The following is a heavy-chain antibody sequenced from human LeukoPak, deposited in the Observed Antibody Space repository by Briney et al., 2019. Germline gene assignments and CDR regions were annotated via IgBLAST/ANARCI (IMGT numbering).Heavy chain of an antibody. CDR2: IYYSGST. D-gene: IGHD3-3*01. CDR1: GGSISSYY. V-gene: IGHV4-59*01. J-gene: IGHJ4*02. CDR3: ARGEYDFWSGYDY. Sequence: PSETLSLTCTVSGGSISSYYWNWIRQPPGKGLEWIGYIYYSGSTNYNPSLKSRVTISVDTSKNQFSLKLSSVTAADTAVYYCARGEYDFWSGYDYWGQGTLVTVSS.